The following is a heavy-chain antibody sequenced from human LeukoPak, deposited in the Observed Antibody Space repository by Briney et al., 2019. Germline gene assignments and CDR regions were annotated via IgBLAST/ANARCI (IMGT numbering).Heavy chain of an antibody. CDR2: ISSSSSYI. J-gene: IGHJ4*02. V-gene: IGHV3-21*01. Sequence: GGSLRLSCSASGFTFSSYSMNWVRQAPGKGLEWVSSISSSSSYIYYADSVKGRFTISRDNAKNSLYLQMNSLRAEDTAVYYCARDGAGNYFDYWGQGTLVTVSS. D-gene: IGHD3-16*01. CDR1: GFTFSSYS. CDR3: ARDGAGNYFDY.